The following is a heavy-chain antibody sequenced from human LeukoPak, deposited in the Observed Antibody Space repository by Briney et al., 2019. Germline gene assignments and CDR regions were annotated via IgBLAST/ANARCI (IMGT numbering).Heavy chain of an antibody. CDR3: ARLTGTTPLYYYYGMDV. CDR2: NNPGDSYT. J-gene: IGHJ6*02. CDR1: GYIFTSYW. D-gene: IGHD1-14*01. Sequence: GASLQISGQGSGYIFTSYWISWVRQLPGKGLEWMGRNNPGDSYTNYSPSFQGNVTISADKSISTAYLQWTSLKASDTAMYYCARLTGTTPLYYYYGMDVWGQGTTVTVS. V-gene: IGHV5-10-1*01.